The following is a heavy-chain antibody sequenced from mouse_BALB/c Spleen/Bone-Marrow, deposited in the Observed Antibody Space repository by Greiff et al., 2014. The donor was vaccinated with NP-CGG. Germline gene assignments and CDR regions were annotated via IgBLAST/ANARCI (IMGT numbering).Heavy chain of an antibody. J-gene: IGHJ2*01. Sequence: EVQVVESGGGLVQPGGSRKLSCAASGFTFSSFGMHWVRQAPEKGLEWVAYVSSGSSTIYYADTVMGRFTISRDNPKNTLFLQKTSRRSEDAAMYYCARSGSSAGYFDYWGQGTTLTVSS. CDR2: VSSGSSTI. CDR1: GFTFSSFG. CDR3: ARSGSSAGYFDY. V-gene: IGHV5-17*02. D-gene: IGHD1-1*01.